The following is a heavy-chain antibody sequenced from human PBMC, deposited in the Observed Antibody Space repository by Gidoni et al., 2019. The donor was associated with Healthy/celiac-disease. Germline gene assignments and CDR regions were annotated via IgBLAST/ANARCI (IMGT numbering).Heavy chain of an antibody. D-gene: IGHD2-2*01. CDR2: ISGSGGST. V-gene: IGHV3-23*01. CDR3: AKERYCSSTSCPAYYGMDV. J-gene: IGHJ6*02. Sequence: EVQLLESGGGLVQPGGSLRLSCAASGFPFSSYAMSWVRQAPGKGLEWVSAISGSGGSTYYADSVKGRFTISRDNSKNTLYLQMNSLRAEDTAVYYCAKERYCSSTSCPAYYGMDVWGQGTTVTVSS. CDR1: GFPFSSYA.